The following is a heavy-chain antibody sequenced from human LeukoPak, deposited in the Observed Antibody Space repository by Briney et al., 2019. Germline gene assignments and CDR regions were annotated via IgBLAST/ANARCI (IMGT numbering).Heavy chain of an antibody. CDR3: ARDAWTTVTNYYYYYMDV. CDR1: GGSISSSSYY. CDR2: IYYSGST. V-gene: IGHV4-39*07. J-gene: IGHJ6*03. D-gene: IGHD4-11*01. Sequence: SETLSLICTVSGGSISSSSYYWGWIRQPPGKGLEWIGSIYYSGSTYYNPSLKSRVTISVDTSKNQFSLKLSSVTAADTAVYYCARDAWTTVTNYYYYYMDVWGKGTTVTVSS.